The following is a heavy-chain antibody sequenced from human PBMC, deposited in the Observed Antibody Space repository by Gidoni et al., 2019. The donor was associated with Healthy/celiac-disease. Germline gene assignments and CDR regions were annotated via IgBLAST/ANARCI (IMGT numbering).Heavy chain of an antibody. Sequence: EVQLLESGGGLVQPGGSLRLSCAASGFTFSSYAMSWVRQAPGKGLEWVSASSGSGGSTYYADSVKGRFTISRDNSKNTLYLQMNSLRAEDTAVYYCATERGRLTPADYYYYGMDVWGQGTTVTVSS. D-gene: IGHD6-25*01. J-gene: IGHJ6*02. V-gene: IGHV3-23*01. CDR2: SSGSGGST. CDR3: ATERGRLTPADYYYYGMDV. CDR1: GFTFSSYA.